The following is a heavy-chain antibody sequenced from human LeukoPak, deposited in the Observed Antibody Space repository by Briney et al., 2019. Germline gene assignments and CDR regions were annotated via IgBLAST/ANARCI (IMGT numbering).Heavy chain of an antibody. CDR1: GGSFSGYY. CDR3: ARLYCSGGSCYLPD. D-gene: IGHD2-15*01. V-gene: IGHV4-34*01. J-gene: IGHJ4*02. Sequence: SETLSLTCAVYGGSFSGYYWSWIRQPPGKGLERIGEINHSGSTNYNPSLKSRVTISVDTSKNQFSLRLSSVTAADTAVYYCARLYCSGGSCYLPDWGQGTLVTVSS. CDR2: INHSGST.